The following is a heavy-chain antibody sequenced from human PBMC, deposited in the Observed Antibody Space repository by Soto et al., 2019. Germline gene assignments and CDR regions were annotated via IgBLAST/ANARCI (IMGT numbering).Heavy chain of an antibody. D-gene: IGHD2-15*01. CDR1: GDSISSDKW. V-gene: IGHV4-4*02. CDR3: AGDLGYSRPASKN. Sequence: PSETLSLTCAVSGDSISSDKWWSWVRQPPGKGLEWIGEIYHSGSTKYNPSLKSRVTISVDTSKNQFSLKLSSVTAADTAVYYCAGDLGYSRPASKNWGQGTLVNLLL. J-gene: IGHJ4*02. CDR2: IYHSGST.